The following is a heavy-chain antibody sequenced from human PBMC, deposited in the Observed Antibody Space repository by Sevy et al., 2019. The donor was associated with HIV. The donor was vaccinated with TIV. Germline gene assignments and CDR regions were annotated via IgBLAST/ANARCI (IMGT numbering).Heavy chain of an antibody. D-gene: IGHD5-12*01. CDR1: GYTFTGYY. V-gene: IGHV1-2*06. J-gene: IGHJ4*02. Sequence: ASVKVSCKASGYTFTGYYMHWVRQAPGQGLEWMGRINANSGGTNYAQKFQGRVTRTRDTSISTAYMGLSRLRSDDTAVYYCARGPDRAYDFYYWGQGTLVTVSS. CDR3: ARGPDRAYDFYY. CDR2: INANSGGT.